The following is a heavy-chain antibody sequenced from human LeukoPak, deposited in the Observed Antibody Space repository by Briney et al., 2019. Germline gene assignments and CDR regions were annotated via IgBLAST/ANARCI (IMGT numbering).Heavy chain of an antibody. Sequence: GSVKVSCKASGYTFTDYYIHWVRQAPGQGLEWMGRINPNSGGTNYAQRFQGRVTVTRDTSISTAYMELSTLRSDDAAVYYCARDKRSTAGNWFDPWGQGTLVTVSS. D-gene: IGHD1-14*01. V-gene: IGHV1-2*06. CDR1: GYTFTDYY. CDR3: ARDKRSTAGNWFDP. CDR2: INPNSGGT. J-gene: IGHJ5*02.